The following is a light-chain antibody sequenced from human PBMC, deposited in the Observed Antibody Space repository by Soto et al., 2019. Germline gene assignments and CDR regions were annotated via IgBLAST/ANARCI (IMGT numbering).Light chain of an antibody. CDR2: AAS. V-gene: IGKV1-8*01. Sequence: IRMTQSPSSFSASTGDRVTMTCRASQGISSFLAWYQQKSGKAPKLLMYAASTLQSGVPSRFSGSGSGTDFTLTISSLQSEDFATDYCQQYYLYPSTFGQGTKVEIK. CDR3: QQYYLYPST. CDR1: QGISSF. J-gene: IGKJ1*01.